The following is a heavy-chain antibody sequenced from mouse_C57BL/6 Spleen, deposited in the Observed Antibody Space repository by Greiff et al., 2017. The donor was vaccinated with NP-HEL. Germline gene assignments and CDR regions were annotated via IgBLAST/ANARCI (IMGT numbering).Heavy chain of an antibody. V-gene: IGHV1-26*01. D-gene: IGHD2-4*01. CDR2: INPNNGGT. J-gene: IGHJ1*03. CDR1: GYTFTDYY. CDR3: AIYDYDGGWYFDV. Sequence: EVQLQQSGPELVKPGASVKISCKASGYTFTDYYMNWVKQSHGKSLEWIGDINPNNGGTSYNQKFKGKATLTVDKSSRTAYMELRSLTSEDSAVYYCAIYDYDGGWYFDVWGTGTTVTVSS.